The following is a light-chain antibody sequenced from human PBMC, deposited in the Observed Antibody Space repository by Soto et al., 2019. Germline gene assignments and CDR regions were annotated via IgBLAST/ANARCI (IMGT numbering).Light chain of an antibody. Sequence: EIVLTQSPGTLSLSPGERATLSCRASQRISSSYLAWYQPNPGQAPRLLLYGASSRATGIPDRFSGSGSGTDFTRTNNRLLHEDFAVYYPPHYCRSPPYPFGQGPKLQIK. V-gene: IGKV3-20*01. CDR1: QRISSSY. J-gene: IGKJ2*01. CDR3: PHYCRSPPYP. CDR2: GAS.